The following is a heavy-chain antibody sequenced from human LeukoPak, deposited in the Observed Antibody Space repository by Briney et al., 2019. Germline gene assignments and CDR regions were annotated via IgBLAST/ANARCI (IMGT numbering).Heavy chain of an antibody. J-gene: IGHJ4*02. CDR1: GGSISSSYYY. Sequence: SETLSLTCTVSGGSISSSYYYWGWIRQHPGKGLEWIGYIYYSGSTYYNPSLKSRVTISVDTSKNQFSLKLSSVTAADTAVYYCARSNTMVRGVRDWGQGTLVTVSS. V-gene: IGHV4-31*03. CDR2: IYYSGST. D-gene: IGHD3-10*01. CDR3: ARSNTMVRGVRD.